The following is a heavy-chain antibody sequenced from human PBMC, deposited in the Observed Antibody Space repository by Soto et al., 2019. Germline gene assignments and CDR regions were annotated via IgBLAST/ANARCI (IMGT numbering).Heavy chain of an antibody. V-gene: IGHV1-8*01. CDR3: ARAYTWGISATGT. CDR2: MNPNSGNT. D-gene: IGHD6-13*01. Sequence: KKAQASVKVSCKASGYTFTSFDINWVRQATGQGLEWMGWMNPNSGNTGYAQKFQGRVTMTRNTSISTAYMELSSLRSEDTAIYYCARAYTWGISATGTWGQGTLVTVSS. J-gene: IGHJ4*02. CDR1: GYTFTSFD.